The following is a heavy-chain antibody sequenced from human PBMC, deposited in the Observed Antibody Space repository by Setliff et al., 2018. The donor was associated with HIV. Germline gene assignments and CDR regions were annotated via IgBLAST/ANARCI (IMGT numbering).Heavy chain of an antibody. CDR1: GYTFTTYD. CDR2: MNPNSANT. D-gene: IGHD2-21*02. J-gene: IGHJ4*02. V-gene: IGHV1-8*02. Sequence: GASVKVSCKASGYTFTTYDINWVRQATGQGREWVGWMNPNSANTGYAEKFQGRHTMTRNNSISTAYMELSRLRSDDTAVYYCAREGRAYCGCDCWTPFLDYWGQGTLVTVSS. CDR3: AREGRAYCGCDCWTPFLDY.